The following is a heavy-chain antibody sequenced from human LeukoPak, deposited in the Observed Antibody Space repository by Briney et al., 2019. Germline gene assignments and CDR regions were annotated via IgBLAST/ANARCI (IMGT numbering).Heavy chain of an antibody. D-gene: IGHD3-16*01. CDR2: FDPEDGET. CDR1: GYTLTELS. Sequence: ASVKVSCKVSGYTLTELSMHWLRQAPGKGLEWMGGFDPEDGETIYAQKFQGRVTMTEDTSTDTAYMELSSLRSEDTAVYYCATAAYLLNWYFDLWGRGALVTVSS. V-gene: IGHV1-24*01. CDR3: ATAAYLLNWYFDL. J-gene: IGHJ2*01.